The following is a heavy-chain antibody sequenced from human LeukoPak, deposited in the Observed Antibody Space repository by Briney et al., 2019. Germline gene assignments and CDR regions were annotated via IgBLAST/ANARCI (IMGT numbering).Heavy chain of an antibody. Sequence: PGGSLRLSCAASRFTVSGNYMNWVRQAPGKGLEWVSVIYSGDSTYYADSVKGRFTISRDNSKNTLYLQMNSLRAEDTAVYYCARGRKFFDYWGQGTLVTVSS. CDR2: IYSGDST. CDR3: ARGRKFFDY. V-gene: IGHV3-66*01. J-gene: IGHJ4*02. CDR1: RFTVSGNY.